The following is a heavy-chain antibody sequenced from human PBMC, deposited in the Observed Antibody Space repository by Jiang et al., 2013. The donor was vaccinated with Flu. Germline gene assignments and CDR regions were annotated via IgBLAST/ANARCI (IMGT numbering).Heavy chain of an antibody. D-gene: IGHD2-2*01. Sequence: FSSYAMHWVRQAPGKGLEWVAVISYDGSNKYYADSVKGRFTISRDNSKNTLYLQMNSLRAEDTAVYYCARDARRVPAAYYYYYGMDVWGQGTTVTVSS. V-gene: IGHV3-30-3*01. CDR2: ISYDGSNK. CDR1: FSSYA. CDR3: ARDARRVPAAYYYYYGMDV. J-gene: IGHJ6*02.